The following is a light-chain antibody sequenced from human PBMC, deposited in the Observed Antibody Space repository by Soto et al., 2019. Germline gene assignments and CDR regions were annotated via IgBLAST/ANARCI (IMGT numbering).Light chain of an antibody. CDR1: SSDVGGYNY. CDR2: EVS. Sequence: QSALTQPASVSGSPGQSITISCNGTSSDVGGYNYVSWFQQHPGIVPKLMIYEVSNRPSGVSNRFSGSKSVNTASLTISGLQSEDEAYYYCISYTSKSTWVFGGGTKLTVL. V-gene: IGLV2-14*01. CDR3: ISYTSKSTWV. J-gene: IGLJ2*01.